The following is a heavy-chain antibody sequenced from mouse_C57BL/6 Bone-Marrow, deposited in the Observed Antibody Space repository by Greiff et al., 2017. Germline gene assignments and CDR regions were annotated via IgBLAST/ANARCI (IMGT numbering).Heavy chain of an antibody. CDR3: ARRGYSNYVHWYFDV. D-gene: IGHD2-5*01. CDR1: GYSITSDY. CDR2: ISYSGST. J-gene: IGHJ1*03. Sequence: EVKLMESGPGLAKPSQTLSLTCSVTGYSITSDYWNWIRKFPGNKLEYMGYISYSGSTYNNPSLKRRISIIRDTSKNQYYLQLNSVTTEDTATYYCARRGYSNYVHWYFDVWGTGTTVTVSS. V-gene: IGHV3-8*01.